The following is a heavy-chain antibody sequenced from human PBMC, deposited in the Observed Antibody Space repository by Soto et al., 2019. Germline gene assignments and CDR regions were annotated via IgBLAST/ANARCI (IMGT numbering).Heavy chain of an antibody. CDR2: IDPSDSYT. D-gene: IGHD5-12*01. Sequence: GESLKISCKGSGYSFTSYWIIWVRQMPGKGLEWMGRIDPSDSYTNYSPSFQGQVTISADKSISTAYLQWSSLKASDTAMYYCARIGYSGYDYAGWFDPWGQGTLVTVSS. J-gene: IGHJ5*02. CDR3: ARIGYSGYDYAGWFDP. CDR1: GYSFTSYW. V-gene: IGHV5-10-1*04.